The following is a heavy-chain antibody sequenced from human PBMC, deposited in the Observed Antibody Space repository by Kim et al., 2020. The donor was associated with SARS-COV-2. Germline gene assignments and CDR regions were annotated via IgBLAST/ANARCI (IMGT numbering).Heavy chain of an antibody. D-gene: IGHD3-3*01. Sequence: VSVKSRITINPDTSKNQFSLQLNSVTPEDTAVYYCARGVRNYDFWSGYPAWGQGTLVTVSS. J-gene: IGHJ5*02. CDR3: ARGVRNYDFWSGYPA. V-gene: IGHV6-1*01.